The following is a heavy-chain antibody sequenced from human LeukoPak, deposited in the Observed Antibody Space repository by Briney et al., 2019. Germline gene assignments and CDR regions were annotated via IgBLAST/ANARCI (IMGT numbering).Heavy chain of an antibody. Sequence: GGSLRLSCAASGFTFSSYAMSWVRQAPGKGLEWVSGITDSGFTTFYASSVKGRFTISSDNSKNTLYLQMNSLRAEDTAVYYCANAGFCSSTTCYNPFDHWGQGTLVTVSS. CDR1: GFTFSSYA. CDR3: ANAGFCSSTTCYNPFDH. V-gene: IGHV3-23*01. D-gene: IGHD2-2*02. CDR2: ITDSGFTT. J-gene: IGHJ4*02.